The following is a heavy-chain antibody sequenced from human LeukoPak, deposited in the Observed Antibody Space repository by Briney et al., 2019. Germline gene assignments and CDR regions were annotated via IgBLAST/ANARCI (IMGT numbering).Heavy chain of an antibody. CDR3: ARGPRIAVAGYFDY. Sequence: SETLSLTCAVYGGSFSGYYWSWIRQPPGKRLEWIGEINHSGSTNYNPSLKSRVTISVDTSKNQFSLKLSSVTAADTAVYYCARGPRIAVAGYFDYWGQGTLVTVSS. CDR2: INHSGST. J-gene: IGHJ4*02. V-gene: IGHV4-34*01. D-gene: IGHD6-19*01. CDR1: GGSFSGYY.